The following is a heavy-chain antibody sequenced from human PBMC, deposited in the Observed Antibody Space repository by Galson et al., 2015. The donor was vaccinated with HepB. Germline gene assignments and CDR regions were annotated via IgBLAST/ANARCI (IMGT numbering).Heavy chain of an antibody. CDR1: GFTFSSYA. CDR2: ISYDGSNK. J-gene: IGHJ4*02. D-gene: IGHD4-17*01. Sequence: SLRLSCAASGFTFSSYAMHWVRQAPGKGLEWVAVISYDGSNKYYADSVKGRFTISRDNSKNTLYLQMNSLRAEDTAVYYCSRSSTRGYGDYEGGFFDYWGQGTLVTVSS. CDR3: SRSSTRGYGDYEGGFFDY. V-gene: IGHV3-30*04.